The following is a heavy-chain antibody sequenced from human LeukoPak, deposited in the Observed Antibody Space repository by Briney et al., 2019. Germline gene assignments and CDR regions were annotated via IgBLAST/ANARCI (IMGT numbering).Heavy chain of an antibody. V-gene: IGHV4-34*01. D-gene: IGHD2-15*01. Sequence: SETLSLTCAVYGASFNDYYWTWIRQSPGEGLEWLGEVYHSGTTNYNPSVKSRATISVDTSKQQFSLRLTSVTAADAAVYYCARGYCSGGSCYSLGSRDRLPLDSWGQGTLVSVSS. CDR1: GASFNDYY. J-gene: IGHJ4*02. CDR3: ARGYCSGGSCYSLGSRDRLPLDS. CDR2: VYHSGTT.